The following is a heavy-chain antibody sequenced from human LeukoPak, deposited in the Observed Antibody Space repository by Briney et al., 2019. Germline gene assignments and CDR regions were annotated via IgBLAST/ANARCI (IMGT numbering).Heavy chain of an antibody. D-gene: IGHD3-9*01. Sequence: SETLSLTCTVSGGSISSYYWSWIRQPPGKGLEWIGYIYYSGGTNYNPSLKSRVTISVDTSKNQFSLKLSSVTAADTAVYYCARVHYDILTGYPNFDYWGQGTLVTVSS. CDR1: GGSISSYY. V-gene: IGHV4-59*01. CDR2: IYYSGGT. CDR3: ARVHYDILTGYPNFDY. J-gene: IGHJ4*02.